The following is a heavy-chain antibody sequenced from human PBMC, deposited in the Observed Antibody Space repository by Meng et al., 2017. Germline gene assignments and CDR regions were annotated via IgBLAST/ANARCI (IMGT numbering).Heavy chain of an antibody. CDR1: GGTFSSYT. Sequence: SVKVSCKASGGTFSSYTISWVRQAPGQGLEWMGRIIPILGIANYAQKFQGRVTITADKSTSTAYMELSSLRSEDTAVYYCARDLGLGYCSSTSCFEAFDIWGQGTMVPSPQ. J-gene: IGHJ3*02. V-gene: IGHV1-69*04. CDR3: ARDLGLGYCSSTSCFEAFDI. D-gene: IGHD2-2*01. CDR2: IIPILGIA.